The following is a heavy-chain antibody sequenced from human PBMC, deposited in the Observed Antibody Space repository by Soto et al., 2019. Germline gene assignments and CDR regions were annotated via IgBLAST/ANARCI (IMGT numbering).Heavy chain of an antibody. V-gene: IGHV4-59*02. CDR3: ARGPAVAGRGWWFDP. CDR2: IYYSGFS. Sequence: TSETLSLTCSFSGDSVTSHYLTLIRQSPEKGLEWIGYIYYSGFSNYNPSLKSRVTISVDTSKNQFSLKLSSVTAADTAVYFCARGPAVAGRGWWFDPWGQGTLVTVSS. CDR1: GDSVTSHY. J-gene: IGHJ5*02. D-gene: IGHD6-19*01.